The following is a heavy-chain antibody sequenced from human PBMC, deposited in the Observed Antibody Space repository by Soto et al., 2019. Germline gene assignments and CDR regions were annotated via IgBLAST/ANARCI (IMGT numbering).Heavy chain of an antibody. CDR1: GYTFTSYG. CDR3: ARNIVVVPAALNWFDP. V-gene: IGHV1-18*04. CDR2: ISAYNGNT. Sequence: ASVKVSCKASGYTFTSYGISWVRQAPGQGLEWMGWISAYNGNTNYAQKLQGRVTMTTDTSTSTAYMELRSLRSDDTAVYYCARNIVVVPAALNWFDPWGQGTLFTFSS. J-gene: IGHJ5*02. D-gene: IGHD2-2*01.